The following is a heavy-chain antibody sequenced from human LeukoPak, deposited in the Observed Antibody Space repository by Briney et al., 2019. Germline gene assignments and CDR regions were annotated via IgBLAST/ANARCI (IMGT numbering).Heavy chain of an antibody. CDR3: SGEHRGGYRFNC. CDR1: EGYINTYD. V-gene: IGHV4-59*01. Sequence: SETLSLTCTVSEGYINTYDWSWIRQPPGKGLEWIGYIYYSGSTIYNPSLKSRVTISLDTSRKQFPQMLNYTLADEPAVFYCSGEHRGGYRFNCWGQGTLVTVSS. D-gene: IGHD3-22*01. CDR2: IYYSGST. J-gene: IGHJ4*02.